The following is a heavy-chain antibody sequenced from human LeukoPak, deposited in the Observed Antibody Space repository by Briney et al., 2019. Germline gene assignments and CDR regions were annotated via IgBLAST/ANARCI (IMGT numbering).Heavy chain of an antibody. Sequence: PGGSLRLSCAASGFTFSSYAMNWVRQAPGKGLEWVSTISGSGGSKHYADSVEGRFTISRDNSKNTVYLQMNSLRAEDTAIYYCGKLTSASGAYGVDVWGQGTTVTVSS. CDR1: GFTFSSYA. J-gene: IGHJ6*02. CDR3: GKLTSASGAYGVDV. D-gene: IGHD3-10*01. CDR2: ISGSGGSK. V-gene: IGHV3-23*01.